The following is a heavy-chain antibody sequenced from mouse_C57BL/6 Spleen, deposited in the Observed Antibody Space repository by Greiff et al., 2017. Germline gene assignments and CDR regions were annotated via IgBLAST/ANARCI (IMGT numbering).Heavy chain of an antibody. V-gene: IGHV1-42*01. CDR3: ARSGGNYDYFDY. Sequence: EVQLQQSGPELVKPGASVKISCKASGYSFTGYYMNWVKQSPEKSLEWIGEINPSTGGTTYNQKFKAKATLTVDKSSSTAYMQLKSLTSEDSAVYYCARSGGNYDYFDYWGQGTTLTVSS. D-gene: IGHD2-1*01. CDR2: INPSTGGT. J-gene: IGHJ2*01. CDR1: GYSFTGYY.